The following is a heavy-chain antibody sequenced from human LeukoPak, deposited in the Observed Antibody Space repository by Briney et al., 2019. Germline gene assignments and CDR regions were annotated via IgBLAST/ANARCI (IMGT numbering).Heavy chain of an antibody. V-gene: IGHV1-18*01. CDR1: GYTFTSYG. D-gene: IGHD3-3*01. Sequence: ASVKVSCKASGYTFTSYGISWVRQAPGQGLEWMGWLSAYNGNTNYAQKLQGRVTMTTDTSTSTAYMELSSLRSEDTAVYYCARDLRITIFGVVIKDNWFDPWGQGTLVTVSS. CDR2: LSAYNGNT. CDR3: ARDLRITIFGVVIKDNWFDP. J-gene: IGHJ5*02.